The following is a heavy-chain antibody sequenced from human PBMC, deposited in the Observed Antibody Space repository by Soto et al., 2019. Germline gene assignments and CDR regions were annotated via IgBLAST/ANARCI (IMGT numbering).Heavy chain of an antibody. D-gene: IGHD2-21*02. CDR2: ISYDGSNK. CDR1: GFTFSNHG. J-gene: IGHJ3*02. CDR3: AKGDCGGDCYSFDAFDI. V-gene: IGHV3-30*18. Sequence: QVELVESGGGVVQPGRSLRLSCAASGFTFSNHGMHWVRQAPGKGLEWVAVISYDGSNKYYADSVKGRFTISRDNSKNTLYLQMNSLTAEDTAVYYCAKGDCGGDCYSFDAFDIWGQGTMVTVSS.